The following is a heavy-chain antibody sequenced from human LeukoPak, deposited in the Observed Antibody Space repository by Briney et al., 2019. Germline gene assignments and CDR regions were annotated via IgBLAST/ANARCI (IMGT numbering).Heavy chain of an antibody. CDR3: SMITFGGVID. J-gene: IGHJ4*02. V-gene: IGHV4-61*08. D-gene: IGHD3-16*02. CDR1: XGSXSSGGYY. CDR2: IYYSGST. Sequence: TXSLXCTVSXGSXSSGGYYWSWIRQPPGKGLEWIGYIYYSGSTNYNPSLKSRVTISVDTSKNQFSLKLSSVTAADTAVYYCSMITFGGVIDWGQGTLVTVSS.